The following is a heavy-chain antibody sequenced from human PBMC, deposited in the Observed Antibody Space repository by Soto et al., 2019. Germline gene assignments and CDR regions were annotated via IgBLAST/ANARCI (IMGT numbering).Heavy chain of an antibody. J-gene: IGHJ4*02. CDR1: GGSISSGDYY. V-gene: IGHV4-30-4*01. CDR3: ARGLGYYDYVWGRYRYFDY. CDR2: IYYSGST. Sequence: QVQLQESGPGLVKPSQTLSLTCTVSGGSISSGDYYWSWIRQPPGKGLEWIGYIYYSGSTYYNPSLKSRVTISVDTSKNQFSLKLSSVTAADTAVYYCARGLGYYDYVWGRYRYFDYWGQGTLVTVSS. D-gene: IGHD3-16*02.